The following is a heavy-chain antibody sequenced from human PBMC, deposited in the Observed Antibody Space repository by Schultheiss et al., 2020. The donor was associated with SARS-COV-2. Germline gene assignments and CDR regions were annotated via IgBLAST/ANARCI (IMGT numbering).Heavy chain of an antibody. Sequence: SETLSLTCTVSGGSISNYYWSWIRQAPGKGLEWIGYIYYSGSTNYNPSLKSRVTISVDKSKNQFSLKLSSVTAADTAVYYCARASRVAVAGRWFDPWGQGTLVTVSS. J-gene: IGHJ5*02. CDR1: GGSISNYY. CDR3: ARASRVAVAGRWFDP. D-gene: IGHD6-19*01. CDR2: IYYSGST. V-gene: IGHV4-59*12.